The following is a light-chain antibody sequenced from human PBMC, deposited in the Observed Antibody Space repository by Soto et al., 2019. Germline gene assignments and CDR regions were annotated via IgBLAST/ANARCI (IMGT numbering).Light chain of an antibody. CDR2: AAS. CDR3: QRSYSLPYT. J-gene: IGKJ2*01. V-gene: IGKV1-39*01. Sequence: DIQMTQSPSSLSASVGDRVTITCRASQSVGSLLNWFQQRPGIAPKLLVYAASTLQSGAASRFSGSGAGTDFTLIISSLQPEDFATYYCQRSYSLPYTFCQGTKLEI. CDR1: QSVGSL.